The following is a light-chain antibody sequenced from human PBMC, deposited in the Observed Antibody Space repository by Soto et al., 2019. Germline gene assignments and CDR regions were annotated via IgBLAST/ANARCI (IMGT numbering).Light chain of an antibody. J-gene: IGKJ2*01. Sequence: DIQMPQSPSTLSASLGDRVTITCRASQIISPWLAWFQQKPGKAPKLLIYDASSLESGVPSRFSGRGSGTEFTLTISSLQPDDCATYYCHTYNSYSLHTFGQGTKVDI. V-gene: IGKV1-5*01. CDR3: HTYNSYSLHT. CDR1: QIISPW. CDR2: DAS.